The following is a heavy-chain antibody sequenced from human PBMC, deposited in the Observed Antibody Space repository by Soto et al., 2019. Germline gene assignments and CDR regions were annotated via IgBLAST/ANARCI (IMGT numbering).Heavy chain of an antibody. CDR1: GYSFTSYW. D-gene: IGHD1-26*01. Sequence: LXESLNISCKGSGYSFTSYWIGWVRQMPGKGLEWMGIIYTGDSDTRYSPSFQGQVTISADKSISTAYLQWSSLKASDTALYYCARHTWSSGSPAAFDYWGQGTLVTVSS. J-gene: IGHJ4*02. CDR3: ARHTWSSGSPAAFDY. CDR2: IYTGDSDT. V-gene: IGHV5-51*01.